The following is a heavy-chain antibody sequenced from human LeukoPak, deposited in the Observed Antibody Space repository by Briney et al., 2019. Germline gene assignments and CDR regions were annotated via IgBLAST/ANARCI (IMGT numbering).Heavy chain of an antibody. CDR2: IHYSGST. D-gene: IGHD1-26*01. J-gene: IGHJ4*02. CDR1: GWSFSGYY. V-gene: IGHV4-34*01. CDR3: ATRSWRPKGKSHFDS. Sequence: SETLSLTCAVYGWSFSGYYWSWIRQPPGKGLEWIGEIHYSGSTNYNPSLKSRVTISIDTSKNQFSLNLSSVTAADTAVYYCATRSWRPKGKSHFDSWGQGTLVTVSS.